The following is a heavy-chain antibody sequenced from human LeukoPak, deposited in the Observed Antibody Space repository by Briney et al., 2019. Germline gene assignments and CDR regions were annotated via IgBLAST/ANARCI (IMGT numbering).Heavy chain of an antibody. V-gene: IGHV1-69*13. J-gene: IGHJ5*02. D-gene: IGHD6-13*01. CDR1: GGTFSSYA. Sequence: GASVKVSCKASGGTFSSYAISWVRQAPGQGFEWMGGIIPIFGTANYAQKFQGRVTITADESTSTAYMELSSLRSEDTAVYYCARLYSSSWYNWFDPWGQGTPVTVSS. CDR3: ARLYSSSWYNWFDP. CDR2: IIPIFGTA.